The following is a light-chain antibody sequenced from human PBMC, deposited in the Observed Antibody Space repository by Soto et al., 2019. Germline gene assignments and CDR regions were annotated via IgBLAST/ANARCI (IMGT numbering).Light chain of an antibody. J-gene: IGKJ1*01. V-gene: IGKV1-5*01. CDR3: QQYSRLWS. Sequence: DIQMTQSPSTLSGSVGDRVTITCRASQTISSWLAWYQQKPGKAPKLLIYDASSLEDGVPSRFSGSGSGTEFTLAIDSLQPDDFATYYCQQYSRLWSFGQGTKV. CDR1: QTISSW. CDR2: DAS.